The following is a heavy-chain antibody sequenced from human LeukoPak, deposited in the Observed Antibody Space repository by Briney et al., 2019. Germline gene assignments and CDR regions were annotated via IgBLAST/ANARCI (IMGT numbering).Heavy chain of an antibody. Sequence: PGGSLRLSCAASGFTFSSYAMHWVRQAPGKGLEYVSAISSNGGSTYYANSVKGRFTISRDNSKNTLYLQMGSLRAEDMAVYYCARGGIRFLEWLSGRNYMDVWGKGTTVTVSS. V-gene: IGHV3-64*01. J-gene: IGHJ6*03. D-gene: IGHD3-3*01. CDR3: ARGGIRFLEWLSGRNYMDV. CDR2: ISSNGGST. CDR1: GFTFSSYA.